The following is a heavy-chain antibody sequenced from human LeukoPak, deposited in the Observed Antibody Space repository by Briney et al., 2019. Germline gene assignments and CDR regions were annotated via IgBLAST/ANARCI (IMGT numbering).Heavy chain of an antibody. Sequence: PGGSLTLSCAASGFTFSSYAMSWVRQAPGKGLEWVSAISGSGSSTSYADSVKGRFTISRDNSRGTLSLQMNSLRAEDTAVYYCAKGSGTYYPAFDYWGQGTLVTVSS. D-gene: IGHD1-26*01. CDR3: AKGSGTYYPAFDY. CDR2: ISGSGSST. J-gene: IGHJ4*02. V-gene: IGHV3-23*01. CDR1: GFTFSSYA.